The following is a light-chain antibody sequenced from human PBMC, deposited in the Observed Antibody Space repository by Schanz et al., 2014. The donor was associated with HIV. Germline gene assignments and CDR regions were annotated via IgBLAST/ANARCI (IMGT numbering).Light chain of an antibody. CDR1: SSSIKTNA. CDR3: ATWVDSLNGWV. CDR2: NTY. V-gene: IGLV1-44*01. Sequence: QPVLTQPPSASGTPGQRVTISCSGSSSSIKTNAVLWYQQLPGAAPKLLIYNTYHRPSGVPDRFSGSDSGASASLAISGLQSEDEADYYCATWVDSLNGWVFGGGTKLTV. J-gene: IGLJ3*02.